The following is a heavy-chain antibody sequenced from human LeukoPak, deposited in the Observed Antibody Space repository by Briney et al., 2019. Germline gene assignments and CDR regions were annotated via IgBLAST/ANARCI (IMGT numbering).Heavy chain of an antibody. CDR3: ARDAFRGGPRQDLFDY. J-gene: IGHJ4*02. D-gene: IGHD2-15*01. Sequence: SWIRQPPGKGLEWIGYIYYSGSTYYNPSLKSRVTISVDTSKNQFSLKLSSVTAADTAVYYCARDAFRGGPRQDLFDYWGQGTLVTVSS. CDR2: IYYSGST. V-gene: IGHV4-30-4*08.